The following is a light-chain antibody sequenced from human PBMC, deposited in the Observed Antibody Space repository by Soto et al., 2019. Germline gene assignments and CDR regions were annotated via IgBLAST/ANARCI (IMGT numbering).Light chain of an antibody. J-gene: IGKJ5*01. CDR1: QSIGNY. CDR3: QQYYNVPIT. V-gene: IGKV1-33*01. Sequence: DIQMTQSPSSLSASVGDRVTITCRASQSIGNYLNWYQQRPGKAPKLLILDASSLDTGVPSRFSGSGSGKDFTFTISSLQSEDIATYYCQQYYNVPITFGQGTRLEIK. CDR2: DAS.